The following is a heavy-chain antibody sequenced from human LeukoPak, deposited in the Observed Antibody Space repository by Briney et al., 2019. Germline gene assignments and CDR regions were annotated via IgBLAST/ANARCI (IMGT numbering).Heavy chain of an antibody. CDR3: AREGGPYRPLDY. Sequence: SGTLSLTCGVSGGSISNTNWRTWFRQPPGKGLEWIGEVNLQGSTNYNPSLKSRVAISVDKSENHISLKLTSVTAADTAVYYCAREGGPYRPLDYSGLGTLVTVAS. J-gene: IGHJ4*02. CDR1: GGSISNTNW. CDR2: VNLQGST. V-gene: IGHV4-4*02.